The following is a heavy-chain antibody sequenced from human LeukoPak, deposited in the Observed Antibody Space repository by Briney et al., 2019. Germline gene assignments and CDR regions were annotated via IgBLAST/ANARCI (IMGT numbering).Heavy chain of an antibody. CDR1: GFTFSSYA. V-gene: IGHV3-30*04. D-gene: IGHD3-16*01. J-gene: IGHJ3*02. Sequence: GGSLRLSCAASGFTFSSYAVHWVRQAPGKGLEWVALISYDGSNKYYADSVKGRFTISRDNSKNTLYLQMNSLRAEDTAVYYCARGDLHYHDSTRRGFDIWGQGTMVTVSS. CDR3: ARGDLHYHDSTRRGFDI. CDR2: ISYDGSNK.